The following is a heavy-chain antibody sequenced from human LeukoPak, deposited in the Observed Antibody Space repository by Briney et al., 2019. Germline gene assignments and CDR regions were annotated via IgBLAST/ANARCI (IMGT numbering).Heavy chain of an antibody. D-gene: IGHD3-16*01. Sequence: GGSLRLSCAASGFTFSSYAMHWVRQAPGKGLEWVAVISYDGSNKYYADSVKGRFTISRDNSKNTLYLQMNSLRAEDTAVYYCASWGAGGNSWGQGTLVTVSS. V-gene: IGHV3-30*04. CDR1: GFTFSSYA. CDR2: ISYDGSNK. J-gene: IGHJ4*02. CDR3: ASWGAGGNS.